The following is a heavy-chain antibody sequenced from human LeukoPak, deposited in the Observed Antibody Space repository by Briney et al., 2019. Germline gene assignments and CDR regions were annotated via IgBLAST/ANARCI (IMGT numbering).Heavy chain of an antibody. V-gene: IGHV3-66*01. CDR2: TYSGGTA. J-gene: IGHJ3*02. CDR1: GFTVTNNY. Sequence: PGGSLRLSCVASGFTVTNNYISWVRQAPAKGLEWVSVTYSGGTADYADSVKGRFSISRDNSKKTVYLQMNSLSADDTAIYYCARESLPARRAFDIWGQGTLVSVSS. CDR3: ARESLPARRAFDI. D-gene: IGHD2-2*01.